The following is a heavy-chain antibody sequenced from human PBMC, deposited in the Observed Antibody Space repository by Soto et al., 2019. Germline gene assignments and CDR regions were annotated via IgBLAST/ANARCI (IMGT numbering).Heavy chain of an antibody. D-gene: IGHD2-2*01. CDR1: GVSVSSDIYY. V-gene: IGHV4-31*03. CDR2: IYYSGNT. CDR3: ARYPVVVVPAAIYGLDV. Sequence: SETLSLTCSVSGVSVSSDIYYWSWIRHHPGKGLEWIGYIYYSGNTYYNPSLGGRVTISLDTSKNHFSLRLRSVTPADTAVYYCARYPVVVVPAAIYGLDVWGQGTTVTVSS. J-gene: IGHJ6*02.